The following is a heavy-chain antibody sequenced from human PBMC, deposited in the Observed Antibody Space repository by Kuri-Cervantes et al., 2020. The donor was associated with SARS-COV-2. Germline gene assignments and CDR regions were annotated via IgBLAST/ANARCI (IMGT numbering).Heavy chain of an antibody. D-gene: IGHD6-13*01. V-gene: IGHV1-46*01. J-gene: IGHJ3*02. CDR3: ARTRIAAAGTDAFDI. Sequence: ASVKVSCKASGYTFTSYYMHWVRQAPGQGLGWMGIINPSGGSTSYAQKFQGRVTMTRDTSTSTVYMELSSLRSEDTAVYCCARTRIAAAGTDAFDIWGQGTMVTVSS. CDR2: INPSGGST. CDR1: GYTFTSYY.